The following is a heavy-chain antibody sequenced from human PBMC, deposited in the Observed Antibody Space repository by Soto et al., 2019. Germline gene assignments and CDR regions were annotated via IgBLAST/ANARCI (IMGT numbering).Heavy chain of an antibody. CDR1: GYTFTSYY. J-gene: IGHJ4*02. CDR2: INPSGGST. V-gene: IGHV1-46*01. Sequence: QVQLVQSGAEVKKPGASVKVSCKASGYTFTSYYMHWVRQAPGQGLEWMGIINPSGGSTSYAQKFQGRVTMTRDTSTSTVYMELSSVRSEDTAVYYCARGGVMGVLRYFDWLLGGVDYWGQGTLVTVSS. D-gene: IGHD3-9*01. CDR3: ARGGVMGVLRYFDWLLGGVDY.